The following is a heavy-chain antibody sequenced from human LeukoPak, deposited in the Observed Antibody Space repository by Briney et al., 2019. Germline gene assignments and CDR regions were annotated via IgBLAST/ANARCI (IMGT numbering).Heavy chain of an antibody. D-gene: IGHD6-19*01. Sequence: PGGSLRLSCAASGFTFSSYGMHWVRQAPGKGLEWVAAISYDGSHKYYADSVKGRFTISRDNSKNTLYLQMNSLRAEDTAVYYCARTYSSAWYSIDYWGQGTLVTVSS. V-gene: IGHV3-30*03. CDR2: ISYDGSHK. CDR1: GFTFSSYG. J-gene: IGHJ4*02. CDR3: ARTYSSAWYSIDY.